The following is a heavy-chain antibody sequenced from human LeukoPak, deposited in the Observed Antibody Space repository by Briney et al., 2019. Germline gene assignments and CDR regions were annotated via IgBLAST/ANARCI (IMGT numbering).Heavy chain of an antibody. CDR1: GGSISSGSYY. Sequence: SQTLSLTCTVSGGSISSGSYYWCWIRQPAGKKLEWIGRIYTSGSTNYNPSLRSRVTISVDTSKNQFSLKLSSVTAADTAVYYCARGDGYNLDYWGQGTLVTVSS. V-gene: IGHV4-61*02. D-gene: IGHD5-24*01. CDR3: ARGDGYNLDY. CDR2: IYTSGST. J-gene: IGHJ4*02.